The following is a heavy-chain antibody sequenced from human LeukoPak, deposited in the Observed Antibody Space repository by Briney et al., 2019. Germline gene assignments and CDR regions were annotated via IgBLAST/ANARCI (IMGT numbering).Heavy chain of an antibody. CDR1: GFTFSSYW. J-gene: IGHJ6*02. Sequence: GGSLRLSCAASGFTFSSYWMSWVRQAPGKGLEWVANIKQDGSEKYYVDSVKGRFTISRDNAKNSLYLQMNSLRAEDTAVYYCARDPVSEGYYYDSSGSYYYGMDVWGQGTTGTVSS. V-gene: IGHV3-7*01. CDR2: IKQDGSEK. CDR3: ARDPVSEGYYYDSSGSYYYGMDV. D-gene: IGHD3-22*01.